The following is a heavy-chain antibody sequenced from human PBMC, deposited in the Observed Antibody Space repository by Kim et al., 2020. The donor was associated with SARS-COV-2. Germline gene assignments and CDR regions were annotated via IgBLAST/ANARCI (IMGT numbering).Heavy chain of an antibody. CDR3: ARAEGCSSTSCYTHYYFDY. D-gene: IGHD2-2*02. CDR2: IYYSGST. Sequence: SETLSLTCTVSGGSISSGGYYWSWIRQHPGKGLEWIGYIYYSGSTYYNPSLKSRVTISVDTSKNQFSLKLSSVTAADTAVYYCARAEGCSSTSCYTHYYFDYWGQGTLVTVSS. V-gene: IGHV4-31*03. J-gene: IGHJ4*02. CDR1: GGSISSGGYY.